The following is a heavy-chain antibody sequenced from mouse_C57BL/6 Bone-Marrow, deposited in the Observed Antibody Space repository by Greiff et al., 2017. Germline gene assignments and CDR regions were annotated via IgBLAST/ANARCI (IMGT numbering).Heavy chain of an antibody. V-gene: IGHV1-9*01. CDR2: IFPGSGST. CDR1: GYTFTGYW. D-gene: IGHD1-1*01. CDR3: ANYYGSGYFDV. Sequence: QVQLQQSGAELMKPGASVKLSCKATGYTFTGYWIEWVKQRPGHGLEWIGGIFPGSGSTNYNEKFKGKATFTANTSSNTAYMQLSSLTTEDSAIYYVANYYGSGYFDVWGTGTTVTVSS. J-gene: IGHJ1*03.